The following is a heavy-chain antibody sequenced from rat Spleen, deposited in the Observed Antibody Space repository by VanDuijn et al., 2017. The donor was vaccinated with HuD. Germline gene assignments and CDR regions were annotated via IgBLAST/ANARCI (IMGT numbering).Heavy chain of an antibody. CDR3: TRMRHYFDY. CDR2: ISYDGTAT. J-gene: IGHJ2*01. V-gene: IGHV5-29*01. Sequence: EVQLVESGGGFVQPGRSLKLSCAASGFSFSNYGMAWVRQAPTKGLEWVASISYDGTATYYRDSVKGRFTISRDPAQNTLYLQMNSLRSEDTATYYCTRMRHYFDYWGQGVMVTVSS. CDR1: GFSFSNYG.